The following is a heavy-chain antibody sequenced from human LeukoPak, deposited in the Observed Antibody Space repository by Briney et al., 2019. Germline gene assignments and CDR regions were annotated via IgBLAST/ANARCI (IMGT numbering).Heavy chain of an antibody. V-gene: IGHV4-59*08. CDR1: GGSISSYY. CDR3: ARHKAVHYYDSSGYSEIDY. D-gene: IGHD3-22*01. Sequence: SETLSLTCTVSGGSISSYYWSWIRQPPGKGLEWIGYIYYSGSTNYNPSLKSRVTISVDTSKNQFSLKLSSVTAADTAVYYCARHKAVHYYDSSGYSEIDYWGQGTLVTVSS. CDR2: IYYSGST. J-gene: IGHJ4*02.